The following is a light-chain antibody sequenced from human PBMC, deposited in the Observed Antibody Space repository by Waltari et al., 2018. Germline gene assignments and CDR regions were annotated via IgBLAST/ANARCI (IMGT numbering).Light chain of an antibody. CDR1: QNIRTH. Sequence: DIQMTQSPSSLSASVGDTVTVTCRASQNIRTHLNWYQQKPATAPKLLIYGGTTLQRGVPSRFGGSASGTDFTLTVSNLQPDDFAIYFCQQSFSSPWTFGQGTRV. CDR3: QQSFSSPWT. V-gene: IGKV1-39*01. CDR2: GGT. J-gene: IGKJ1*01.